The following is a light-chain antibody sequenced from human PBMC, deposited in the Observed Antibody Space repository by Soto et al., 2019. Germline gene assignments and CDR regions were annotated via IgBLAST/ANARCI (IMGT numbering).Light chain of an antibody. CDR3: HQYRSSPLFT. Sequence: EIVLTQSPGTLSLSPGERATLSCRASQSVSSSYLAWYQQKPGQAPRLLIYGASSRATGNPDRFSGGSAGTDFPITISRLEPADFAVYYCHQYRSSPLFTFGPGTKLEIK. V-gene: IGKV3-20*01. CDR1: QSVSSSY. CDR2: GAS. J-gene: IGKJ2*01.